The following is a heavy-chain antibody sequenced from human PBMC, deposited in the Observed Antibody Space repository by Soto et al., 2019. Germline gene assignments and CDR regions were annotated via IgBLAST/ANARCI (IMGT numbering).Heavy chain of an antibody. CDR2: IKQDGSEK. Sequence: EVRLVESGGGLVQPGGSLRLSCAASGFTFSSYWMSWVRQGPGKGLEWVANIKQDGSEKYFVDSVNGRFNISRDNAKNSLFLQMNSLRAEDTAVYYCARDYDRTLDFDYWGQGTLVTVSS. V-gene: IGHV3-7*01. J-gene: IGHJ4*02. D-gene: IGHD3-16*01. CDR1: GFTFSSYW. CDR3: ARDYDRTLDFDY.